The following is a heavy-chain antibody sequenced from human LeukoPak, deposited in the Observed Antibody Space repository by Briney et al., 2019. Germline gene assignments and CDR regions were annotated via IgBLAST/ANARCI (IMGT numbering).Heavy chain of an antibody. Sequence: ASVKVSCKASGGTFSSYAISWVRQAPGQGLEWMGGIIPIFGTANYAQKSQGRVTITTDESTSTAYMELSSLRSEDTAVYYCARGPNCTNGVCYGWWGQGTLVTVSS. J-gene: IGHJ4*02. CDR2: IIPIFGTA. D-gene: IGHD2-8*01. CDR1: GGTFSSYA. V-gene: IGHV1-69*05. CDR3: ARGPNCTNGVCYGW.